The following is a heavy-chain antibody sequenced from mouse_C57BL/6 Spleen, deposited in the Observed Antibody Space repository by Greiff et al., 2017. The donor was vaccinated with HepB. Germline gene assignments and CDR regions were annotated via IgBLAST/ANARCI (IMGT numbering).Heavy chain of an antibody. D-gene: IGHD2-1*01. CDR1: GYTFTDYN. V-gene: IGHV1-18*01. Sequence: EVKLMESGPELVKPGASVKIPCKASGYTFTDYNMDWVKQSHGKSLEWIGDINPNNGGTIYNQKFKGKATLTVDKSSSTAYMELRSLTSEDTAVYYCARERRYGNYDYFDYWGQGTTLTVSS. CDR2: INPNNGGT. J-gene: IGHJ2*01. CDR3: ARERRYGNYDYFDY.